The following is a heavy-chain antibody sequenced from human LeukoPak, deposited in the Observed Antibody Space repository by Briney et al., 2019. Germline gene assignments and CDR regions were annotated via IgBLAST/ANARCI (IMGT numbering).Heavy chain of an antibody. CDR1: GGSISSSSYY. Sequence: SETLSLTCTVSGGSISSSSYYWGWIRQPPGKGLEWIGTIYYSGSTYYNPSLKSRVTISVDTSKNQFSLKLSSVTAADTAVYYCATVGDTAMAFDYWGQGTLVTVSS. V-gene: IGHV4-39*07. D-gene: IGHD5-18*01. CDR2: IYYSGST. CDR3: ATVGDTAMAFDY. J-gene: IGHJ4*02.